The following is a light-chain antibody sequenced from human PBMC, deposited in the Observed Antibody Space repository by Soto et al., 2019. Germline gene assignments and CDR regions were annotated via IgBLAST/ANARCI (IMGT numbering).Light chain of an antibody. Sequence: DIQMTQSPSSLSASIGDSVTITCRASQSISNHLDWYQQKAGEAPKLLMYAASSLQNGVPPRFSGSGSGTDCSLTIISLQPEDFATYYCQQSYRTPWTFGQGTKVEIK. CDR3: QQSYRTPWT. V-gene: IGKV1-39*01. CDR2: AAS. J-gene: IGKJ1*01. CDR1: QSISNH.